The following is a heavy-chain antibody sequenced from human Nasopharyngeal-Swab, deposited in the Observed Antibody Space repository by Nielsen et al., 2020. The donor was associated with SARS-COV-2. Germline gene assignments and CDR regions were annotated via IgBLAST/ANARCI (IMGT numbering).Heavy chain of an antibody. J-gene: IGHJ6*03. CDR1: GGSFSGYY. V-gene: IGHV4-34*01. D-gene: IGHD5-12*01. Sequence: SETLSLTCAVYGGSFSGYYWSWIRQPPGKGLEWIGEINHSGSTNYNPSLKSRVTISVDTSKNQVSLKLSSVTAADTAVYYCTRGYDYYYYYMDVWGKGTTVTVSS. CDR3: TRGYDYYYYYMDV. CDR2: INHSGST.